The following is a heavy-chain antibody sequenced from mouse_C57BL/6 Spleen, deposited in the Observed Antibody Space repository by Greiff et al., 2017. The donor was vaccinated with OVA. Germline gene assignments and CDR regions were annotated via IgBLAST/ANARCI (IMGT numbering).Heavy chain of an antibody. V-gene: IGHV1-69*01. CDR3: ARSLMTTVVFDY. D-gene: IGHD1-1*01. CDR2: IDPSDSYT. CDR1: GYTFTSYW. Sequence: VQLKQPGAELVMPGASVKLSCKASGYTFTSYWMHWVKQRPGQGLEWIGEIDPSDSYTNYNHNVKGKSTLTVDKSSSTAYMQLSSLTSEDSAVYYCARSLMTTVVFDYWGQGTTLTVSS. J-gene: IGHJ2*01.